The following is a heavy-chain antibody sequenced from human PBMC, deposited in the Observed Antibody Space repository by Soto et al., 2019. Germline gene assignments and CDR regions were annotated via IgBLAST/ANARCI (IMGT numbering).Heavy chain of an antibody. CDR3: ASTSSFDS. CDR1: CGSFSGYY. D-gene: IGHD3-16*01. Sequence: QVQLQQWGAGLLKPSETLSLTCAVYCGSFSGYYWSWIRQPPGKGLEWIGEINHSGSTNYNPSLKRRVTLPVAASTNHFSLKLSSVAAADPAVYYCASTSSFDSWGQVTLVTVSS. CDR2: INHSGST. J-gene: IGHJ4*02. V-gene: IGHV4-34*01.